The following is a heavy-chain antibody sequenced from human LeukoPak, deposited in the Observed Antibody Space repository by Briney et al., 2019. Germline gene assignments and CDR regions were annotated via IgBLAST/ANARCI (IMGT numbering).Heavy chain of an antibody. D-gene: IGHD3-10*01. CDR3: ARGILWFGDDV. CDR1: GYSFTGNY. CDR2: MNPNSGNT. V-gene: IGHV1-8*02. J-gene: IGHJ6*04. Sequence: ASVKVSCKASGYSFTGNYMHWVRQAPGQGLEWMGWMNPNSGNTGYAQKFQGRVTMTRNTSISTAYMELSSLRSEDTAVYYCARGILWFGDDVWGKGTTVTISS.